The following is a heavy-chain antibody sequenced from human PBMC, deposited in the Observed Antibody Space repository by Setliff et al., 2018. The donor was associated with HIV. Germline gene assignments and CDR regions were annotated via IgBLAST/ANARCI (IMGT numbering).Heavy chain of an antibody. J-gene: IGHJ4*02. CDR3: VKNIGGYSSSSVFDY. D-gene: IGHD6-6*01. Sequence: GGSLRLSCAASGFTFSDYYMSWIRQAPGKGLEWVSYYADSVKGRFTISRDNSKNSLYLQMNSLRTEDTALYYCVKNIGGYSSSSVFDYWGQGTLVTVSS. V-gene: IGHV3-11*03. CDR1: GFTFSDYY.